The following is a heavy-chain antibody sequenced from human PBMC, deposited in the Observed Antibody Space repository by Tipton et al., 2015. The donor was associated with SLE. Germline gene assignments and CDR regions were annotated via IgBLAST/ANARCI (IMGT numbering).Heavy chain of an antibody. Sequence: TLSLTCAVSGYSISSGYYWGWIRQPPGKGLEWIGSIYHSGSTYYNPSLKSRVTISVDTSKNQFSLKLSSVTAADTAVYYCAREVSGYYDFWSGYNYYYYGMDVWGQGTTVTVSS. V-gene: IGHV4-38-2*02. CDR1: GYSISSGYY. CDR2: IYHSGST. J-gene: IGHJ6*02. CDR3: AREVSGYYDFWSGYNYYYYGMDV. D-gene: IGHD3-3*01.